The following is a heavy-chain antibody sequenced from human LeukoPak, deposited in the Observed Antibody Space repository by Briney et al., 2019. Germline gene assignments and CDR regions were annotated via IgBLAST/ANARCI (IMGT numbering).Heavy chain of an antibody. CDR1: GGLFRNYW. CDR2: IHDSGRT. V-gene: IGHV4-34*01. J-gene: IGHJ5*01. CDR3: VRGGYWTFDS. Sequence: SETLSLTCAVYGGLFRNYWWTWIRQPPGKGLEWIGEIHDSGRTNYNPSLKSRVTISVDTSKNQFSLKLSSVIAADTAVYFCVRGGYWTFDSWGQGILVTVSS. D-gene: IGHD3-22*01.